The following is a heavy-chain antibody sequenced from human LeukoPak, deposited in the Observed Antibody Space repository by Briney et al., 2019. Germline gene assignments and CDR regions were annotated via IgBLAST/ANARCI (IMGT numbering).Heavy chain of an antibody. J-gene: IGHJ4*02. V-gene: IGHV3-30*03. CDR3: AFGTTSVFWYFDF. D-gene: IGHD2/OR15-2a*01. CDR2: ISYDGSNK. Sequence: PGGSLRLSCAASGFTFSNYGMHWVRQAPGKGLEWVAVISYDGSNKYYADSVKGRFTISRDNSKNTLYLQMNSLRAEDTAVYYCAFGTTSVFWYFDFWGQGTLVTVSS. CDR1: GFTFSNYG.